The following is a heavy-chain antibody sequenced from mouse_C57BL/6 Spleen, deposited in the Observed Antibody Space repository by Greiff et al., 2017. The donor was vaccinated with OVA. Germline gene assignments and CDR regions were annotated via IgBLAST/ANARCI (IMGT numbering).Heavy chain of an antibody. D-gene: IGHD1-1*01. J-gene: IGHJ3*01. CDR3: AKRWAWFAY. CDR1: GYTFTGYW. CDR2: ILPGSRST. Sequence: QVQLQQSGAELMKPGASVKLSCKATGYTFTGYWIEWVKQRPGHGLEWIGEILPGSRSTNYNEKVKGKSTFTADTTSNTAYMQLSSLTTENSGSDNCAKRWAWFAYWGQGTLVTVSA. V-gene: IGHV1-9*01.